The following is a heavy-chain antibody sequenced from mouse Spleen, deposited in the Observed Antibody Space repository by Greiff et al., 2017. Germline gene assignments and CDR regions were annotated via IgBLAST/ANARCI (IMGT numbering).Heavy chain of an antibody. V-gene: IGHV5-12-2*01. D-gene: IGHD2-4*01. J-gene: IGHJ3*01. CDR1: GFTFSSYT. Sequence: EVQVVESGGGLVQPGGSLKLSCAASGFTFSSYTMSWVRQTPEKRLEWVAYISNGGGSTYYPDTVKGRFTISRDNAKNTLYLQMSSLKSEDTAMYYCARHVSMIPAWFAYWGQGTLVTVSA. CDR2: ISNGGGST. CDR3: ARHVSMIPAWFAY.